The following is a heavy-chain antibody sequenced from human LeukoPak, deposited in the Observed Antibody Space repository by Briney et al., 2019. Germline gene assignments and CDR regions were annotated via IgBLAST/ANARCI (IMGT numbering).Heavy chain of an antibody. CDR2: IYYSGST. D-gene: IGHD1-26*01. V-gene: IGHV4-59*01. CDR3: ARAGSYYPPYYFDY. CDR1: GGSISSYY. Sequence: SETLSLTCAVSGGSISSYYWSWIRQPPGKGLEWIGYIYYSGSTNYNPSLKSRVTISVDTSKNQFSLKLSSVTAADTAVYYCARAGSYYPPYYFDYWGQGTLVTVSS. J-gene: IGHJ4*02.